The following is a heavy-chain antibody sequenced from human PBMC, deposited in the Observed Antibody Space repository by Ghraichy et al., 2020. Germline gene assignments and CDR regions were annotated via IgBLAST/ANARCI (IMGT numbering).Heavy chain of an antibody. Sequence: GGSLRLSCAASGFTVSSNYMSWVRQAPGKGLEWVSVIYSGGSTYYADSVKGRFTISRDNSKNTLYLQMNSLRAEDTAVYYCARTRSDSPLFYYYYYYGMDVWGQGTTVTVSS. D-gene: IGHD2-21*02. CDR2: IYSGGST. V-gene: IGHV3-66*01. CDR3: ARTRSDSPLFYYYYYYGMDV. J-gene: IGHJ6*02. CDR1: GFTVSSNY.